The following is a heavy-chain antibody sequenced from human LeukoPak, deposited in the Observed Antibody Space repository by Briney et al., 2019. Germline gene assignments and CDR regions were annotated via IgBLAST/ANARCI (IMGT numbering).Heavy chain of an antibody. CDR1: GGSFSGYY. Sequence: TSETLSLTCAVYGGSFSGYYWSWIRQPPGKGLEWIGEINHSGSTNYNPSLKSRVTISVDTSKNQFSLKLSSVAAADTAVYYCARAREDSSRYYFDYWGQGTLVTVSS. D-gene: IGHD6-13*01. CDR2: INHSGST. J-gene: IGHJ4*02. V-gene: IGHV4-34*01. CDR3: ARAREDSSRYYFDY.